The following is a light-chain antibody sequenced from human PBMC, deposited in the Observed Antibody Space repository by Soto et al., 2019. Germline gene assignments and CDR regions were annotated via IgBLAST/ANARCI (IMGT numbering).Light chain of an antibody. J-gene: IGKJ5*01. Sequence: DIQMTQSPSSLSASVVGIVTINCLASQSIYNYLNWYQQKPGKAPQLLIFAASSLQSGVPSRFSGSGSGTDFTLTISCLQSEDFATYYCQQYYSFPITFGQGTQLEIK. CDR3: QQYYSFPIT. CDR2: AAS. V-gene: IGKV1-39*01. CDR1: QSIYNY.